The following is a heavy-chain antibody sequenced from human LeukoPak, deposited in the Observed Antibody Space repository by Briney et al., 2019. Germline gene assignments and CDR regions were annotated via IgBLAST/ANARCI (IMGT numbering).Heavy chain of an antibody. Sequence: PGRTLRLSCAVYGGTFSSYWMSWVRQAPGKGLEWVANIKQDGSEKYYVDSVKGRFTISRDNAKNSLYLQMNSLRAEDTAVYYCARGQRSGAPDYWGQGTLVTVSS. D-gene: IGHD1-26*01. V-gene: IGHV3-7*01. CDR3: ARGQRSGAPDY. CDR2: IKQDGSEK. J-gene: IGHJ4*02. CDR1: GGTFSSYW.